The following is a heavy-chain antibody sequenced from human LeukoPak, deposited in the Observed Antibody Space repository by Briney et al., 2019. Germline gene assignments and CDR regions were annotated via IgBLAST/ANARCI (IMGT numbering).Heavy chain of an antibody. J-gene: IGHJ5*02. CDR1: GDSLSSNSAA. D-gene: IGHD6-19*01. Sequence: SQTLSLTCAISGDSLSSNSAAWSWLRQSPSRGLEWLGRTYYRSKWYNEYAASVKSRIIINPDTSKNQFSLQLNPVTPEDTAVYYCAKLGDSSTWGQGTLVTVSS. CDR3: AKLGDSST. V-gene: IGHV6-1*01. CDR2: TYYRSKWYN.